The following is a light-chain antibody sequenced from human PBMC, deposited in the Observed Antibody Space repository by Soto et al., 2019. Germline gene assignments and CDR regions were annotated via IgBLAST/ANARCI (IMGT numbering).Light chain of an antibody. J-gene: IGKJ4*01. CDR1: QSVNNF. CDR3: QHRSQWPLT. CDR2: DAS. Sequence: EIVLTQSPATLSLSPGERATLSCRASQSVNNFLAWYQRRPGQAPRLLIYDASNRATGIPARFSGSGAGRDFTLTISSLEPEDFGMYYWQHRSQWPLTFGGGTNVEIK. V-gene: IGKV3-11*02.